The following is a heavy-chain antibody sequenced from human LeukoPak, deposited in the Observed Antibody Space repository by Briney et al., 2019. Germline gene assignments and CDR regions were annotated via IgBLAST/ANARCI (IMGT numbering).Heavy chain of an antibody. J-gene: IGHJ6*03. CDR2: IIWNGGST. Sequence: GGSLRLSCAASGFTFDDYGMSWARQPPGKGLEWVSGIIWNGGSTGHADTVKGRFTISRDNAQNSLYLQMNSVRARGTGLSFCARDFGRRAYYYYCYMDVWGKGTTVTVSS. CDR3: ARDFGRRAYYYYCYMDV. V-gene: IGHV3-20*04. CDR1: GFTFDDYG. D-gene: IGHD2-15*01.